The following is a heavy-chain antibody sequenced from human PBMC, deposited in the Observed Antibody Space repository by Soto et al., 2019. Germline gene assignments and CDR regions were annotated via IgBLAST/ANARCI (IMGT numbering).Heavy chain of an antibody. J-gene: IGHJ6*02. V-gene: IGHV1-69*13. D-gene: IGHD6-13*01. CDR1: GGTFSSYA. Sequence: SVKVSCKASGGTFSSYAISWVRQAPGQGLEWMGGIIPIFGTANYAQKFQGRVTITADESTSTAYMELSSLRSEDMAVYYCARSSSSWYRGSSPYYYGMDVWGQGTTVTVSS. CDR2: IIPIFGTA. CDR3: ARSSSSWYRGSSPYYYGMDV.